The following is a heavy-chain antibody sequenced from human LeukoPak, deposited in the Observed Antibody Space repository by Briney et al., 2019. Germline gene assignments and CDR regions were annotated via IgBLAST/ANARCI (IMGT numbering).Heavy chain of an antibody. CDR1: GGTFSSYA. V-gene: IGHV1-69*13. CDR2: IIPIFGTA. D-gene: IGHD5-12*01. CDR3: ARSLDVDIVATTHFDY. Sequence: SVKVSCKASGGTFSSYAISWVRQAPGQGLEWMGGIIPIFGTANYAQKFQGRVTITADESTSTAYMELRSLRSEDTAVYYCARSLDVDIVATTHFDYWGQGTLVTVSS. J-gene: IGHJ4*02.